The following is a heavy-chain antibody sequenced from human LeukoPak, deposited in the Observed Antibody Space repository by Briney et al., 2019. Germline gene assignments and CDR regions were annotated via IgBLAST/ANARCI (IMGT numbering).Heavy chain of an antibody. V-gene: IGHV3-7*01. CDR1: GFTFSSYA. CDR2: INQDGSEK. J-gene: IGHJ3*02. CDR3: ARVYGDYREDAFDI. D-gene: IGHD4-17*01. Sequence: PGASLRLSCAASGFTFSSYAMSWVRQAPGKGLEWVANINQDGSEKYYVDSVKGRFTISRDNAKNSLYLQMNSLRAEDTAVYYCARVYGDYREDAFDIWGQGTMVTVSS.